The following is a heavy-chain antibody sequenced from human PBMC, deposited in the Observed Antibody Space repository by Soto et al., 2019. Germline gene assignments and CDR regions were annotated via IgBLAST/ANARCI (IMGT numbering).Heavy chain of an antibody. CDR2: SNPNSGGT. CDR1: GYTFTGNY. J-gene: IGHJ4*02. CDR3: ACLAGYSSESSY. D-gene: IGHD6-19*01. Sequence: ASVKVSCKASGYTFTGNYMHWVRQAPGQGLEWMGWSNPNSGGTNYAQKFQGRVTMTTDTSTSTAYMELSSLISDDTAVYYCACLAGYSSESSYWGQGTLVTVSS. V-gene: IGHV1-2*02.